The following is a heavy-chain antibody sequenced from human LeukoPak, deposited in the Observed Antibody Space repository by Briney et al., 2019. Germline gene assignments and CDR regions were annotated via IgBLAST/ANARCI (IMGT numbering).Heavy chain of an antibody. D-gene: IGHD2-2*01. CDR2: ISYDGSNK. V-gene: IGHV3-30-3*01. CDR1: GFTFSSYA. J-gene: IGHJ3*02. CDR3: AREVRAFDI. Sequence: GSLRLSCAASGFTFSSYAMHWVRQAPGKGLEWVAVISYDGSNKYYADSVKGRFTISRDNSKNTLYLQMNSLRAEDTAVYYCAREVRAFDIWGQGTMVTVSS.